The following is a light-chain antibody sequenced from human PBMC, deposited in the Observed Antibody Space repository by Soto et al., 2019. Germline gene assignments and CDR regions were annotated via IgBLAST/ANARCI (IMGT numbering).Light chain of an antibody. V-gene: IGLV2-23*02. CDR1: SSDVGSFNF. CDR2: EVN. J-gene: IGLJ1*01. CDR3: CSYAGRTTL. Sequence: QSVLTQPASVSGSPGLSITISCTGTSSDVGSFNFVSWYQQHPGNAPKLIIYEVNKRPSGVFNSFSGSQSGNTASLTISGLQAEDEADYYCCSYAGRTTLFGTGTKLTVL.